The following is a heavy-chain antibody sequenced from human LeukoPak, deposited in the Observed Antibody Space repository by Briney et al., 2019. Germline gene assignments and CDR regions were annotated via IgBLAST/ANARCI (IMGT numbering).Heavy chain of an antibody. CDR3: ARILEGSGAAFDI. J-gene: IGHJ3*02. V-gene: IGHV4-59*01. CDR1: GGPMNNYY. Sequence: KPSETLSLTCIVSGGPMNNYYWSWIRQPPGKGLEWIAYIHYTGITNYNPFLKSRVTISLDTSKNQFSLKLNSVTAADTAFYYCARILEGSGAAFDIWGQGTMVTVSS. CDR2: IHYTGIT. D-gene: IGHD1-26*01.